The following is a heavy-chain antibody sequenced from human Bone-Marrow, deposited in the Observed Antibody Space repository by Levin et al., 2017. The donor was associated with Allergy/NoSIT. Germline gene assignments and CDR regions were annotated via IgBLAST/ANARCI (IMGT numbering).Heavy chain of an antibody. Sequence: PGGSLRLSCAASGFTFSSYWMSWVRQAPGKGLEWVANIKQDGSEKYYVDSVKGRFTISRDNAKNSLYLQMNSLRAEDTAVYYCARVPVGGSYYNLDYYYGMDVWGQGTTVTVSS. V-gene: IGHV3-7*01. D-gene: IGHD1-26*01. CDR2: IKQDGSEK. CDR3: ARVPVGGSYYNLDYYYGMDV. J-gene: IGHJ6*02. CDR1: GFTFSSYW.